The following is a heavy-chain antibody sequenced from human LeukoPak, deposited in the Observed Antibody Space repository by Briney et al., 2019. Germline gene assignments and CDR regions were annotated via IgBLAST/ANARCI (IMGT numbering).Heavy chain of an antibody. J-gene: IGHJ4*02. Sequence: SETLSLTCAVSGGSFSGYYWTWIRQPPGKGLEWIGEINHSGSANYNPSLMSRVTISVDTSKNQFSLKLSSVTAADTAVYYCARDVIEYSSSPYYFDYWGQGTLVTVSS. D-gene: IGHD6-6*01. V-gene: IGHV4-34*01. CDR3: ARDVIEYSSSPYYFDY. CDR2: INHSGSA. CDR1: GGSFSGYY.